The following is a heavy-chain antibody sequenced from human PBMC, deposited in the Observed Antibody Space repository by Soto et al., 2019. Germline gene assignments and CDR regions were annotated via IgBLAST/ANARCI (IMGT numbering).Heavy chain of an antibody. CDR1: GGTSRSLS. CDR2: ITPLFGIP. D-gene: IGHD2-15*01. J-gene: IGHJ5*02. CDR3: ARDTHSAGGWFDT. V-gene: IGHV1-69*17. Sequence: QVQLVQSGAEVKKPGSSVKVSCKASGGTSRSLSITWVRQAHGQGLEWMGGITPLFGIPNYPQKFQGRLTITAEKSTGTAYLELSSLRSEDTAVYYCARDTHSAGGWFDTWGRGTLVTVSS.